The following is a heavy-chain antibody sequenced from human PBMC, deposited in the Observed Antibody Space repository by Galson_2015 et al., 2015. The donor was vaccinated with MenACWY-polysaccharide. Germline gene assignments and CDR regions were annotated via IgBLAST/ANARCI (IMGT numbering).Heavy chain of an antibody. CDR1: GFSFSDYT. D-gene: IGHD6-19*01. CDR2: ISSSGGRA. V-gene: IGHV3-23*01. J-gene: IGHJ3*01. Sequence: SLRLSCAASGFSFSDYTMNWVRQAPGEGLDWVSVISSSGGRAYYTDSVKGRFTISRDNSKNTMYMEMTSLRAEDTAVYYCAKSLAVAGTWATFDLWGLGTMVTVSS. CDR3: AKSLAVAGTWATFDL.